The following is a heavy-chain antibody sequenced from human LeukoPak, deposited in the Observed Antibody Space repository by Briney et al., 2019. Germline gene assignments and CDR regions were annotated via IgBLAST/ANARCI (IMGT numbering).Heavy chain of an antibody. J-gene: IGHJ5*02. Sequence: PSETLSLTCTVSGGSISSHYWSWIRQPPGKGLEWIGYIYYSGSTNYNPSLKSRVTISVDTSKNQFSLKLSSVTAADTAVYYYARVPLWFGSPGWFDPWGQGTLVTVSS. CDR3: ARVPLWFGSPGWFDP. CDR2: IYYSGST. D-gene: IGHD3-10*01. CDR1: GGSISSHY. V-gene: IGHV4-59*11.